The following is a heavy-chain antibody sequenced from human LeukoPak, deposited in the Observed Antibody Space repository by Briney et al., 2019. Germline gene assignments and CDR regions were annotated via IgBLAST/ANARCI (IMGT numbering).Heavy chain of an antibody. CDR1: GFTFSSYG. V-gene: IGHV3-30*02. Sequence: PGGSLRLSCAASGFTFSSYGMHWFRQAPGKGLEWVAFIRYDGSNKYYADSVKGRFTISRDNSKNTLYLQMNSLRAEDTAVYYCAKGPRVVPAAKEFDYWGQGTLVTVSS. D-gene: IGHD2-2*01. CDR2: IRYDGSNK. J-gene: IGHJ4*02. CDR3: AKGPRVVPAAKEFDY.